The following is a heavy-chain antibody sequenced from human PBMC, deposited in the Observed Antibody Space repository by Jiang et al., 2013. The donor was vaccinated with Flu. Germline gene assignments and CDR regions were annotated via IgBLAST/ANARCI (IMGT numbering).Heavy chain of an antibody. Sequence: EWMGRIIPILGIANYAQKFQGRVTITADKSTSTAYMELSSLRSEDTAVYYCARARNRVNYYDSSGYDAFDIWGQGTMVTVSS. V-gene: IGHV1-69*04. D-gene: IGHD3-22*01. CDR3: ARARNRVNYYDSSGYDAFDI. CDR2: IIPILGIA. J-gene: IGHJ3*02.